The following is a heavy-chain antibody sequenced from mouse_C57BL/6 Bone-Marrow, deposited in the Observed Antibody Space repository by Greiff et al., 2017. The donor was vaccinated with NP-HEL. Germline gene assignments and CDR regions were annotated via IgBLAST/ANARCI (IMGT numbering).Heavy chain of an antibody. J-gene: IGHJ1*03. CDR2: INPYNGGT. CDR1: GYTFTDYY. V-gene: IGHV1-19*01. Sequence: EVKVVESGPVLVKPGASVKMSCKASGYTFTDYYMNWVKQSHGKSLEWIGVINPYNGGTSYNQKFKGKAPLTVDKSSSTAYMELNSLTSEDAAVYDCARHTGWYFDGWGTGTTVTVSS. CDR3: ARHTGWYFDG.